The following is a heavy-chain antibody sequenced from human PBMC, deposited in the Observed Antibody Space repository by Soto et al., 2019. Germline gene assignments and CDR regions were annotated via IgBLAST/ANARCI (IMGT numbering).Heavy chain of an antibody. CDR2: IIPIFGTA. D-gene: IGHD6-19*01. V-gene: IGHV1-69*13. CDR3: ARELSIAVAGTDYYYYGMDV. J-gene: IGHJ6*02. Sequence: SVKVSCKASGGTFSSYAISWVRQAPGQGLEWMGGIIPIFGTANYAQKFQGRVMITADESTSTAYMELSSLRSEDTAVYYCARELSIAVAGTDYYYYGMDVWGQGTTVTVSS. CDR1: GGTFSSYA.